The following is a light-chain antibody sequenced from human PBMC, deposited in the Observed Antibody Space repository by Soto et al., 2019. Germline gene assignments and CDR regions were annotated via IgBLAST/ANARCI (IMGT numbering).Light chain of an antibody. CDR1: SSNIRAGYD. V-gene: IGLV1-40*01. J-gene: IGLJ1*01. Sequence: QSVLTQPPSVSGAPGQRVTISCTGSSSNIRAGYDVHWYQQLPGTAPKLLIYANSNRPSGVPDRFSGSKSGTSASLAITGLQADDEADYYCQSYDSSLTLSVFGTGTKLTVL. CDR3: QSYDSSLTLSV. CDR2: ANS.